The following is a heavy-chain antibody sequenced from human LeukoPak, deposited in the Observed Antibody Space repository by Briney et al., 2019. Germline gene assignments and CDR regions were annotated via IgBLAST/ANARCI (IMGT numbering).Heavy chain of an antibody. CDR1: GFTFSSYW. CDR2: IKQDGGEK. V-gene: IGHV3-7*01. Sequence: GGSLRLSCAASGFTFSSYWMSWVRQAPGKGLEWVANIKQDGGEKYYVDSVKGRFTISRDNAKNSLYLQMNSLRAEDTAMYYCARESKVYYFDYWGQGTLVTVSS. CDR3: ARESKVYYFDY. J-gene: IGHJ4*02.